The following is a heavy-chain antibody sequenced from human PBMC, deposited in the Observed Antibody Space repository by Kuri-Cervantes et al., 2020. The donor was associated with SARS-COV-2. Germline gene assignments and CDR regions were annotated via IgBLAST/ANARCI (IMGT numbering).Heavy chain of an antibody. J-gene: IGHJ4*02. CDR3: GKVSWLQLWRRYSDS. V-gene: IGHV4-61*09. CDR1: GVPVTGGSYS. D-gene: IGHD5-24*01. CDR2: LDTSGST. Sequence: SETLSLTCAVSGVPVTGGSYSWAWIRQPAGKGLEWIGHLDTSGSTTYNPSLRGRVTISLDPSNNRFSLSLTSTTAADTAVCYCGKVSWLQLWRRYSDSWGQGTLVTVSS.